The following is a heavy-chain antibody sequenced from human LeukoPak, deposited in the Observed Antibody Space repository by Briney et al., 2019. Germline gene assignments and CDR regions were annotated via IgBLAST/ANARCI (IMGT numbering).Heavy chain of an antibody. Sequence: GGSLRLSCAVSGFTFTTYAFHWVRQAPGKGLEWVAVISHDGSNKFYADSVKGRFSISRDNSKNTLYLQMNSLRPEDTALYYCARARYSASYFDYWGQGALVTVSS. CDR2: ISHDGSNK. V-gene: IGHV3-30-3*01. CDR3: ARARYSASYFDY. CDR1: GFTFTTYA. J-gene: IGHJ4*02. D-gene: IGHD5-12*01.